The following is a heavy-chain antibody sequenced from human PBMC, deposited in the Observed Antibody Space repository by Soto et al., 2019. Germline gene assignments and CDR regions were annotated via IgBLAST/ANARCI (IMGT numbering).Heavy chain of an antibody. CDR2: INPNSGGT. CDR1: GYTFTGYY. J-gene: IGHJ3*02. CDR3: ARTSLVVTGAFDI. Sequence: ASVKVSCKASGYTFTGYYMHWVRQAPGQGLEWMGWINPNSGGTNYAQKFQGWVTMTRDTSISTAYMELSRLRSDDTAVYYCARTSLVVTGAFDIWGQGTMVTVSS. V-gene: IGHV1-2*04. D-gene: IGHD2-15*01.